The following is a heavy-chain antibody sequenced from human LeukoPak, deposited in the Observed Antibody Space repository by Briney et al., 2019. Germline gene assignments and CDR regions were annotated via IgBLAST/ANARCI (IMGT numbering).Heavy chain of an antibody. CDR1: GGSFSGYY. Sequence: PSETLSLTCAVYGGSFSGYYWSWIRQPPGKGLEWIGEINHSGSTNYNPSLKSRVTISVDTSKNQFSLKLSSVTAADTAVYYCARGSSYPRQINYYDSSGYYYDYWGQGTLVTVSS. D-gene: IGHD3-22*01. V-gene: IGHV4-34*01. J-gene: IGHJ4*02. CDR3: ARGSSYPRQINYYDSSGYYYDY. CDR2: INHSGST.